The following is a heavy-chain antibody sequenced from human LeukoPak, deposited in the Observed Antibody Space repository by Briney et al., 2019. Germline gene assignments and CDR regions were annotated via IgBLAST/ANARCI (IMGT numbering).Heavy chain of an antibody. D-gene: IGHD4-17*01. J-gene: IGHJ4*02. CDR1: GYSFTNHW. V-gene: IGHV5-51*01. CDR2: IYPGDSDT. CDR3: ARPSYGASDY. Sequence: GESLKISCKGSGYSFTNHWIGWVRQMPGKGLEWMGIIYPGDSDTRYSPSFRGQVTISVDKSISTAYLQWSSLKASDTAMYYCARPSYGASDYWGQGTLVTVSS.